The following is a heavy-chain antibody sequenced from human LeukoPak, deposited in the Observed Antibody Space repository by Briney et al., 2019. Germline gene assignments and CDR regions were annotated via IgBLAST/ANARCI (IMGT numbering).Heavy chain of an antibody. D-gene: IGHD3-3*01. CDR1: GFTFSSYA. Sequence: GGSLRLSCAASGFTFSSYAMHWVRQAPGKGLEWVAVISYDGSNKYYADSVKGRFTISRDNSKNTLYLQMNSLRAEGTAVYYCAKGTYYDFWSGSNFDYWGQGTLVTVSS. J-gene: IGHJ4*02. V-gene: IGHV3-30-3*01. CDR3: AKGTYYDFWSGSNFDY. CDR2: ISYDGSNK.